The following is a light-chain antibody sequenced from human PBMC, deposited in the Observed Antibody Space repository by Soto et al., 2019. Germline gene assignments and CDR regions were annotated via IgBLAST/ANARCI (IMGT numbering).Light chain of an antibody. CDR2: EGS. Sequence: QSALTQPASVSGSPGQLITISCTGTSSDVGSYNLVSWYQQHPGKAPKLMIYEGSKRPSGVSNRFSGSKSGNTASLTISGLQAEDEADYYCCSYAGSSTEGYVFGTGTKVTVL. V-gene: IGLV2-23*01. J-gene: IGLJ1*01. CDR1: SSDVGSYNL. CDR3: CSYAGSSTEGYV.